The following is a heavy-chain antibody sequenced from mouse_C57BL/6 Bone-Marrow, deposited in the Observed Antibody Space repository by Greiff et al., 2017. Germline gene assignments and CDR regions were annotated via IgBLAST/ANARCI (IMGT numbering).Heavy chain of an antibody. Sequence: EVQGVESGGGLVQPGGSMKLSCAASGFTFSDAWMDWVRQSPEKGLEWVAEIRNKANNHATYYAESVKGRFTISRDDSKSSVYLQMNSLRAEDTGIYYCTRRAAPYFDYWGQGTTLTGSS. V-gene: IGHV6-6*01. J-gene: IGHJ2*01. CDR2: IRNKANNHAT. CDR3: TRRAAPYFDY. D-gene: IGHD6-1*01. CDR1: GFTFSDAW.